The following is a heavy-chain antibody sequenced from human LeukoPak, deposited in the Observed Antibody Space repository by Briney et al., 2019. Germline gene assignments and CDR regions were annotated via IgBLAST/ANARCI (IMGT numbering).Heavy chain of an antibody. D-gene: IGHD6-19*01. CDR3: ARDSSGSFGDY. CDR2: LNPKGGGT. J-gene: IGHJ4*02. Sequence: GASVKVSCKASGYAFTGNYLHWGRQAPGQGLGWMGWLNPKGGGTKFAQKFQGRVTMTRDTSISTAYMELSRRRSDDTAVYYCARDSSGSFGDYWGQGTLVAVSS. V-gene: IGHV1-2*02. CDR1: GYAFTGNY.